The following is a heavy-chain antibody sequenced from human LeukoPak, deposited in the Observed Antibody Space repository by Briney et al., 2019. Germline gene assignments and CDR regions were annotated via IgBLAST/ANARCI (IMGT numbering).Heavy chain of an antibody. J-gene: IGHJ4*02. Sequence: SVKVSCKASGGTFTSYAISWARQAPGQGLEWMGGIIPIFGTANYAQKFQGRVTITADESTSTAYMELSSLRSEDTAVYYCARNRDYGDEYRFDYWGQGTLVTVSS. CDR2: IIPIFGTA. CDR3: ARNRDYGDEYRFDY. D-gene: IGHD4-17*01. CDR1: GGTFTSYA. V-gene: IGHV1-69*13.